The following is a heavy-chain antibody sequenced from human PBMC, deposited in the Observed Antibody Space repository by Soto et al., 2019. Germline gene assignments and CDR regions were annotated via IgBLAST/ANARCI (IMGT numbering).Heavy chain of an antibody. V-gene: IGHV3-21*01. CDR3: VRSGTATMLRRNWFDP. CDR1: GFTFTTYD. CDR2: ITTTSRYI. J-gene: IGHJ5*02. Sequence: EVQLVESGGGLVKPGGSLRLSCAASGFTFTTYDMNWVRQAPGKGLEWVSSITTTSRYIYYADSVRGRFTISRDNAKNSLFLPMDSLRAADTAVYYCVRSGTATMLRRNWFDPWGQGTVVTVSS. D-gene: IGHD3-10*02.